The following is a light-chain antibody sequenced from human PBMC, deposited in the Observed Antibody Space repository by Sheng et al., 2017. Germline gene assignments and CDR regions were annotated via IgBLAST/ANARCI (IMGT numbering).Light chain of an antibody. CDR3: QVWDSNTAV. CDR1: NIGSKS. CDR2: KNT. Sequence: SYDLTQPLSVSVALGQTARITCGGNNIGSKSVHWYQQKPGQAPVLVIYKNTNRPSGIPERFSGSNSGNTATLTISRAQAGDEADYYCQVWDSNTAVFGGGTKLTVL. V-gene: IGLV3-9*01. J-gene: IGLJ3*02.